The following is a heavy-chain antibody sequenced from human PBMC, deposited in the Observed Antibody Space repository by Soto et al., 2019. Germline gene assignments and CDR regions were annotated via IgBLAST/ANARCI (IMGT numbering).Heavy chain of an antibody. CDR2: INPNSGGT. Sequence: ASVKVSCKASGYTFTGYYMHWVRQAPGQGLEWMGWINPNSGGTNYAQKFQGWVTMTRDTSISTAYMELSRLRSDDTAVYYCARGLDYSNYGGYAFDIWGQGTMGTVSS. CDR3: ARGLDYSNYGGYAFDI. V-gene: IGHV1-2*04. D-gene: IGHD4-4*01. J-gene: IGHJ3*02. CDR1: GYTFTGYY.